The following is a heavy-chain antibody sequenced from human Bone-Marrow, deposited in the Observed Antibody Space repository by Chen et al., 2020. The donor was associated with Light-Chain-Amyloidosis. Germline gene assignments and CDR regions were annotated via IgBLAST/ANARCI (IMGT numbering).Heavy chain of an antibody. CDR1: GFAFSSYA. Sequence: EVQLVESGGGLLQRGGSLRPSCAASGFAFSSYAMSWVLQAPGKGLGGVSTIRGSGGSRYYGDSVKGRLTISRDNSKNGLFRQMNSLRAEDRAVYYCAKDISYDDILPGYPADAFDIWGQGKMVTVSS. CDR3: AKDISYDDILPGYPADAFDI. D-gene: IGHD3-9*01. J-gene: IGHJ3*02. CDR2: IRGSGGSR. V-gene: IGHV3-23*04.